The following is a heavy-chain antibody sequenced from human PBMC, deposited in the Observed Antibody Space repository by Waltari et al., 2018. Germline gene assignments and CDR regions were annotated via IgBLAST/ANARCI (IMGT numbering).Heavy chain of an antibody. J-gene: IGHJ6*03. Sequence: EARLEESGGGLEQPGKSLRLSCSASGFTFSTYAMTWVRQAPGKGGEGGSYISDAGQMSFYAAAVKGRCIISRDNSKSTLFLHLNSLRGDDTARYYCAKGIRATATYFYMDVWGKGTTVTVSS. CDR1: GFTFSTYA. CDR3: AKGIRATATYFYMDV. CDR2: ISDAGQMS. D-gene: IGHD3-10*01. V-gene: IGHV3-23*04.